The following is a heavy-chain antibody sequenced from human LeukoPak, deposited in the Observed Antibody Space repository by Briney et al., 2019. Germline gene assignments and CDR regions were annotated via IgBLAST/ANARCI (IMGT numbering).Heavy chain of an antibody. CDR3: ASALRSSPGAFDI. CDR2: ISSSGSTI. J-gene: IGHJ3*02. CDR1: GFTFSSYE. V-gene: IGHV3-48*03. Sequence: GGSLRLSCAASGFTFSSYEMNWVRQAPGKGLEWVSYISSSGSTIYYADSVKGRFTISRDNAKNSLYLQMNILRAEDTAVYYCASALRSSPGAFDIWGQGTMVTVSS. D-gene: IGHD3-16*02.